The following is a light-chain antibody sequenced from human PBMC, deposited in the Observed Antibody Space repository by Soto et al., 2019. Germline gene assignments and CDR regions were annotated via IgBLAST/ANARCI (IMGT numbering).Light chain of an antibody. CDR1: QGVRND. CDR2: AAS. Sequence: AIQLTQSPSSLSASPGDRATLTCRASQGVRNDLGWYQQKPGKAPKLLIYAASSLQSGVPSRFSGSGSGTDFTLTISSLQPDDFATYYCQQYNSYSGTFGQGTKVDIK. CDR3: QQYNSYSGT. V-gene: IGKV1-6*01. J-gene: IGKJ1*01.